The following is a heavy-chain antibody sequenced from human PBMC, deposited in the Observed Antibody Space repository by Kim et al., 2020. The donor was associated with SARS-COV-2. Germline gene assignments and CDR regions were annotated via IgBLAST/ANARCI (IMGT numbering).Heavy chain of an antibody. CDR3: AKDSAAAGTGWFDS. V-gene: IGHV3-20*01. Sequence: YAGFVKGRFTISRDNSKKSLYLQMNSLGAEDTAFYHCAKDSAAAGTGWFDSWGQGTLVTVSS. D-gene: IGHD6-13*01. J-gene: IGHJ5*01.